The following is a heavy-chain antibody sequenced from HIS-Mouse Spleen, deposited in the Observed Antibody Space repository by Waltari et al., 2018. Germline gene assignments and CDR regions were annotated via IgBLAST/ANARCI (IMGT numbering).Heavy chain of an antibody. J-gene: IGHJ2*01. CDR3: ARGNYYDSSGYYRDWYFDL. Sequence: EVQLLESGGGLVQPGGSLRLSCAASGFSFSDYWISWASQAPGKGLEWVANIKQDGSEKYYVDSVKGRFTISRDNAKNSLYLQMNSLRAEDTAVYYCARGNYYDSSGYYRDWYFDLWGRGTLVTVSS. CDR2: IKQDGSEK. CDR1: GFSFSDYW. D-gene: IGHD3-22*01. V-gene: IGHV3-7*01.